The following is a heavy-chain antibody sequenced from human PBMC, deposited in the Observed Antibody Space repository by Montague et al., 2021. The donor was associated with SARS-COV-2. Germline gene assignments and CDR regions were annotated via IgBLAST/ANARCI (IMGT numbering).Heavy chain of an antibody. Sequence: SETLSLTCTVSGGSISDSNFHWGWIRQPPGKGLEWIGTLYYSGATYYNPSLKSRVTTSMDTSKNQFSLKLTSAIAADTAVYYCARLRGGTPGEHWGQGALSPSPQ. CDR2: LYYSGAT. J-gene: IGHJ4*02. CDR3: ARLRGGTPGEH. CDR1: GGSISDSNFH. D-gene: IGHD2-21*01. V-gene: IGHV4-39*07.